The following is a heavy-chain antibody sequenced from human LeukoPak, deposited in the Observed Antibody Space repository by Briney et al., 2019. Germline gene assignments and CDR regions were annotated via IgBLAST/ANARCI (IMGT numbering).Heavy chain of an antibody. CDR2: IYYSGST. J-gene: IGHJ6*03. Sequence: SETLSLTCTVSGDSISSGDYYWSWIRQPPGKGLEWIGYIYYSGSTYYNPSLKSRVTISVDTSKNQLSLKLSSVTAADTAVYYCARNRGYYDFWSGYYADYYYYYMDVWGKGTTVTVSS. V-gene: IGHV4-30-4*08. D-gene: IGHD3-3*01. CDR1: GDSISSGDYY. CDR3: ARNRGYYDFWSGYYADYYYYYMDV.